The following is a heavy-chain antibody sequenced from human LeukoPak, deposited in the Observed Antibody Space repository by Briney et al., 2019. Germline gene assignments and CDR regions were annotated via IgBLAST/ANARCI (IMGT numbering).Heavy chain of an antibody. CDR1: GFTFSSCA. D-gene: IGHD5-18*01. CDR3: AKSDSHTAVVTAFDY. Sequence: GGSLRLSCAVSGFTFSSCAMSWVRHAPGKWLEWVSTISGRGGNTYYADSVKGRFTISRDNSKNTLYLQMNSLRAEDTAVYYCAKSDSHTAVVTAFDYWGQGTLVTVSS. CDR2: ISGRGGNT. J-gene: IGHJ4*02. V-gene: IGHV3-23*01.